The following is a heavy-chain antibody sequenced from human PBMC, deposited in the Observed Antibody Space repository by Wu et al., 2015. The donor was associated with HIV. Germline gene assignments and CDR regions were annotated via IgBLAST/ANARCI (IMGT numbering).Heavy chain of an antibody. Sequence: QVQLVQSGAEVKKPGASVKVSCKTSGYTFTSYGINWVRQAPGQGLEWMGWISGYNDDTNYAQKLQGRVTMTTDTSTSTAYMELRSLRSDDTAVYYCAREMVITYYYSGWTSGPRDHVTVSS. CDR2: ISGYNDDT. J-gene: IGHJ6*02. V-gene: IGHV1-18*01. CDR3: AREMVITYYYSGWTS. D-gene: IGHD2-8*01. CDR1: GYTFTSYG.